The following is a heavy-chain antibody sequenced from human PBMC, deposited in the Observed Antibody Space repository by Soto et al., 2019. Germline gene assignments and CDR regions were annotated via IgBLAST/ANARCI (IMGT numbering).Heavy chain of an antibody. Sequence: NWVRQAPGKGLEWVSSIRSSSSTLYYADSVKGRFTISRDNAKNSLYLQMNSLRAEDTAVYYCARGGYDYSSDYWGQGTLVTVS. V-gene: IGHV3-48*01. CDR2: IRSSSSTL. D-gene: IGHD4-4*01. J-gene: IGHJ4*02. CDR3: ARGGYDYSSDY.